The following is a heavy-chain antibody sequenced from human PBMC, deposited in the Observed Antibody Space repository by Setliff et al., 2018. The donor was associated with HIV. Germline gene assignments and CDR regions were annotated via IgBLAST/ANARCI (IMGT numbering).Heavy chain of an antibody. Sequence: PSETLSLTCEVYGGSFSGYYWSWVRQPPGKGLEWIGYMFSSGSAQYNSSLQSRVSMSADTSKNQFSLRLTSVTVADTAVYFCVRVFYDATDYYAPLFDYWGQGTLVTVSS. CDR2: MFSSGSA. CDR3: VRVFYDATDYYAPLFDY. CDR1: GGSFSGYY. V-gene: IGHV4-34*10. J-gene: IGHJ4*02. D-gene: IGHD3-22*01.